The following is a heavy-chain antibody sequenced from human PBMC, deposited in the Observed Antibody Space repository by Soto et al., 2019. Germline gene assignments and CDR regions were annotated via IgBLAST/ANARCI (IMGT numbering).Heavy chain of an antibody. J-gene: IGHJ4*02. CDR2: ISTSAGNT. CDR3: AKSGSQSYFDY. CDR1: EFTFSSYA. D-gene: IGHD1-26*01. Sequence: LRLSCAASEFTFSSYAMTWVRLAPGKGLEWVSSISTSAGNTYYADSVKGRFTISRDNSKNTLYLQMNSLRADDTAVYYCAKSGSQSYFDYWGQGTLVPVYS. V-gene: IGHV3-23*01.